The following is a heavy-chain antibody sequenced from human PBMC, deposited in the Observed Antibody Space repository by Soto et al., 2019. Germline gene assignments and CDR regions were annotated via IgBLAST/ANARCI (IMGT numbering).Heavy chain of an antibody. CDR2: ISSSSSTI. D-gene: IGHD5-12*01. V-gene: IGHV3-48*02. Sequence: ESGGGLVQPGGSLRLSCAASGFTFSSYSMNWVRQAPGKGLEWVSYISSSSSTIYYADSVKGRFTISRDNAKNSLYLQMNSLRDEDTAVYYCARDREMATIYDAFDIWGQGTMVTVSS. J-gene: IGHJ3*02. CDR1: GFTFSSYS. CDR3: ARDREMATIYDAFDI.